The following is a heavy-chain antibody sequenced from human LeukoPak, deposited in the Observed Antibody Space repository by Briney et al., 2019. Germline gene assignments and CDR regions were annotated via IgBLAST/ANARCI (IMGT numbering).Heavy chain of an antibody. CDR3: ARDLIHGSGTYFNPLGY. CDR2: IYSSGST. J-gene: IGHJ4*02. D-gene: IGHD3-10*01. Sequence: SETLSLTCTVSGGSINTQYWSWIRQPAGKGLEWIGRIYSSGSTNYNTSLMARLTMSVDTSKNQISLNLHSVTAADTAVYYCARDLIHGSGTYFNPLGYWGLGILVTVSS. V-gene: IGHV4-4*07. CDR1: GGSINTQY.